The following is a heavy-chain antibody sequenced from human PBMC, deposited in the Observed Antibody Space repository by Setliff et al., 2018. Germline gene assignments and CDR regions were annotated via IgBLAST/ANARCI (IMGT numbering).Heavy chain of an antibody. Sequence: SSETLSLTCIVSGVPVSRHYWSWIRQPPGKTLEWIGYIYTGGSTTYNPSLKSRVTLSLDTSKNHLSLNLTSVTAADTAVYYCARDVWGAGTGWFDPWGLGILVTVSS. CDR1: GVPVSRHY. D-gene: IGHD1-1*01. CDR3: ARDVWGAGTGWFDP. V-gene: IGHV4-4*08. J-gene: IGHJ5*02. CDR2: IYTGGST.